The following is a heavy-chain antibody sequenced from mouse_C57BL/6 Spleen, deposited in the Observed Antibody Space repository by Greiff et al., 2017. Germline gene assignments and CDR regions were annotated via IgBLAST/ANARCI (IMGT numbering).Heavy chain of an antibody. J-gene: IGHJ1*03. Sequence: EVQLQQSGPELVKPGASVKISCKASGYTFTDYYMNWVKQSHGKSLEWIGDINPNNGGTSYNQKFKGKATLTVDKSSSTAYMELRSLTSEDSAVYYCARESYYYGSSPRWYFEVWGTGTTVTVAS. V-gene: IGHV1-26*01. CDR3: ARESYYYGSSPRWYFEV. D-gene: IGHD1-1*01. CDR1: GYTFTDYY. CDR2: INPNNGGT.